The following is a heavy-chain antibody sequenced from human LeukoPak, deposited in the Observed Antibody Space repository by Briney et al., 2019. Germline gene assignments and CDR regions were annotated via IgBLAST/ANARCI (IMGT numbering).Heavy chain of an antibody. CDR3: AKSPRRKYDYDSSGYYYLDY. V-gene: IGHV3-23*01. CDR2: ISGSGGGT. CDR1: GFTFSSYA. J-gene: IGHJ4*02. D-gene: IGHD3-22*01. Sequence: GGSLRLSCAASGFTFSSYAMSWVRQAPGKGLEWVSVISGSGGGTYYADSVKGRFTISRDNANNPLYLQMNSLRADDTAVYYCAKSPRRKYDYDSSGYYYLDYWGQGTLVTVSS.